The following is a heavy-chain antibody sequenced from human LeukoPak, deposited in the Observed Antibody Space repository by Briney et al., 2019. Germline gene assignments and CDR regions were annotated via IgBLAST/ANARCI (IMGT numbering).Heavy chain of an antibody. J-gene: IGHJ4*02. D-gene: IGHD4-17*01. V-gene: IGHV3-30*18. CDR1: GFTFSSYG. CDR3: AKASTVTTALDC. Sequence: RAGGSLRLSCAASGFTFSSYGLHWVRQAPGKGLEWVAFISYDGSDSYYADSVGGRFTISRDNSKNTLYLQMNSLRAEDTAVYYCAKASTVTTALDCWGQGALVTVSS. CDR2: ISYDGSDS.